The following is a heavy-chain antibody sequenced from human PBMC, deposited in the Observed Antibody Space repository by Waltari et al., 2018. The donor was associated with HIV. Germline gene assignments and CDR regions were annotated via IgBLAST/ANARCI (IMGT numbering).Heavy chain of an antibody. CDR2: FDPEDGET. CDR3: ATPLAYYGSGRHHDAFDI. CDR1: GYTLTELS. J-gene: IGHJ3*02. V-gene: IGHV1-24*01. Sequence: QVQLVQSGAEVKKPGASVKVSCKVSGYTLTELSMHWVRQAPGNGLEWMGGFDPEDGETIYAQKFQGRVTMTEDTSTDTAYMELSSLRSEDTAVYYCATPLAYYGSGRHHDAFDIWGQGTMVTVSS. D-gene: IGHD3-10*01.